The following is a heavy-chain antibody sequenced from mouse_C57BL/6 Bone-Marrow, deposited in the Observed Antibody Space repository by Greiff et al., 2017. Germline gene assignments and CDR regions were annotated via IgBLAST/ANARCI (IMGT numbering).Heavy chain of an antibody. CDR2: IDPSDSYT. V-gene: IGHV1-69*01. Sequence: QVQLQQPGAELVMPGASVKLSCKASCYTFTSYWMHWVKQRPGQGLEWIGEIDPSDSYTNYNQKFKGKSTLTVDKSSSTAYMQLSSLTSEDSAVYYCARERWLLPYCGYWGQGTTRTVSS. D-gene: IGHD2-3*01. CDR3: ARERWLLPYCGY. CDR1: CYTFTSYW. J-gene: IGHJ2*01.